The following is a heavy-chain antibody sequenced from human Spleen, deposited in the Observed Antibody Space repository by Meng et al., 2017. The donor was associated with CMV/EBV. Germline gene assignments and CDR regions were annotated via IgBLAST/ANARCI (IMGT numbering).Heavy chain of an antibody. CDR1: GFIFGTFA. D-gene: IGHD3-3*01. V-gene: IGHV3-30-3*01. J-gene: IGHJ6*02. Sequence: GGSLRLSCEASGFIFGTFAMHWVRQAPGKGLEWLADIAYNGANENYADSVKGRFTISRDNSKKRLYLQMTSLSAEDTALYYCARDQHAIFGLAIIRQGASGLHVWGQGTTVTVSS. CDR3: ARDQHAIFGLAIIRQGASGLHV. CDR2: IAYNGANE.